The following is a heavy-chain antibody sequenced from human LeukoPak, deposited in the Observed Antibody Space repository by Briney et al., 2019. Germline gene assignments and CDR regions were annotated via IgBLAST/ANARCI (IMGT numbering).Heavy chain of an antibody. CDR1: GGSISSSSYY. Sequence: SEILSLTCTVSGGSISSSSYYWGWIRQPPGKGLEWIGSIYYSGSTYYNPSLKSRVTISVDTSKNQFSLKLSSVTAADTAVYYCARREYYYDSSGYYYLEYFDYWGQGTLVTVSS. V-gene: IGHV4-39*01. D-gene: IGHD3-22*01. J-gene: IGHJ4*02. CDR3: ARREYYYDSSGYYYLEYFDY. CDR2: IYYSGST.